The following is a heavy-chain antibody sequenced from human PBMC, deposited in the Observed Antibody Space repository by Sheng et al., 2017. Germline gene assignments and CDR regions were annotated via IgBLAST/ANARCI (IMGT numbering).Heavy chain of an antibody. CDR1: GGTFSSYT. CDR2: IIPILGIA. Sequence: QVQLVQSGAEVKKPGSSVKVSCKASGGTFSSYTISWVRQAPGQGLEWMGRIIPILGIANYAQKFQGRVTITADKSTSTAYMELSSLRSEDTAVYYCARDHGAVAGTVDYWGQGNPGHRRPQ. CDR3: ARDHGAVAGTVDY. J-gene: IGHJ4*02. V-gene: IGHV1-69*08. D-gene: IGHD6-19*01.